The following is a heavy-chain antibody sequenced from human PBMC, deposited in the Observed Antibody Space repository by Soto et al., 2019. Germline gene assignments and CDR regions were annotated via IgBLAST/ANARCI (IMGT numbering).Heavy chain of an antibody. Sequence: GGSLRLSCAASGFTFSSYGMHWVRQAPGKGLEWVAVIWYDGSNKYYADSVKGRFTISRDNSKNTLYLQMNSLRAEDTAVYYCARGEENPSYYDSSGYPYDWGQGTLVTVSS. CDR2: IWYDGSNK. CDR1: GFTFSSYG. J-gene: IGHJ4*02. CDR3: ARGEENPSYYDSSGYPYD. V-gene: IGHV3-33*01. D-gene: IGHD3-22*01.